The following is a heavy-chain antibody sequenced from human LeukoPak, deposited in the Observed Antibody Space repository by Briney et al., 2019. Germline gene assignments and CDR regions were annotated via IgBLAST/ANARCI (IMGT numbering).Heavy chain of an antibody. Sequence: PSETLSLTCTVSGDSISGYYWNWIRQPAGKGLEWIGRIYTSGSINYDPSLKSRVTISVDKSKNQFSLKLSSVTAADTAVYYCARGLYCSSTSCYLDYWGQGTLVTVSS. CDR2: IYTSGSI. J-gene: IGHJ4*02. CDR1: GDSISGYY. V-gene: IGHV4-4*07. CDR3: ARGLYCSSTSCYLDY. D-gene: IGHD2-2*01.